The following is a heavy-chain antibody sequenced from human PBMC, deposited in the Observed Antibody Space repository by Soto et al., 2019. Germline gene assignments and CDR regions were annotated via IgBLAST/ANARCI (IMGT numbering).Heavy chain of an antibody. CDR2: ISGSGGTA. V-gene: IGHV3-23*01. Sequence: PGGSLRLCCAASGFTFSSYAMHWVRRPPGKGLEWVSSISGSGGTAYYADSVKGRFSISRDSLVNTLYLQMNSLRAEDTAVYYCSKGRGQNWNLDYWAQRTPVPVS. J-gene: IGHJ4*02. CDR1: GFTFSSYA. CDR3: SKGRGQNWNLDY. D-gene: IGHD1-1*01.